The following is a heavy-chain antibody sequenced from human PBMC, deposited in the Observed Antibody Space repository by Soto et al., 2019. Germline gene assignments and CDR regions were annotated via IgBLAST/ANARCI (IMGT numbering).Heavy chain of an antibody. CDR2: LSAYNGNT. D-gene: IGHD1-26*01. J-gene: IGHJ4*02. Sequence: ASVKVSCKTSGYTFTSCAISWVRQAPGQGLEWMGWLSAYNGNTNYAQNLQGRVTVTTDTSTDTAYMELRSLRSDDTAVYYCATVVGAVPYWGQGTQVTVSS. CDR1: GYTFTSCA. CDR3: ATVVGAVPY. V-gene: IGHV1-18*01.